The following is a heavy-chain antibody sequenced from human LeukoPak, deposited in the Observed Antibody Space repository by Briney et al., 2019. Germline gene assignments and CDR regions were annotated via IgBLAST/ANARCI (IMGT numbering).Heavy chain of an antibody. CDR1: GFPFSSYA. CDR3: AKGSSGYYYGYFDY. Sequence: GGSLLLSCAASGFPFSSYAMSWVRQAPGKGLEWVSAISVSGGRTWSADSVKGRFTISRDNSKDTLYLQMNSLRAEDTALYYCAKGSSGYYYGYFDYWGQGTLVTVSS. V-gene: IGHV3-23*01. CDR2: ISVSGGRT. D-gene: IGHD3-22*01. J-gene: IGHJ4*02.